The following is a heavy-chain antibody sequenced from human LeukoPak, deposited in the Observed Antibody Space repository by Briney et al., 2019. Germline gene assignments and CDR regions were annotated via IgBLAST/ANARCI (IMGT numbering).Heavy chain of an antibody. CDR2: NHHSGTT. Sequence: SETLSLTCAVSGYSISSGYHWGWIRQPPGKGLEWIGYNHHSGTTDYNPSLKSRVIILVDTTKNQFSLKVGSLTAADTAVYYCARRLGVITRDAYDIWGQGTMVIVPS. J-gene: IGHJ3*02. D-gene: IGHD3-3*01. V-gene: IGHV4-38-2*01. CDR1: GYSISSGYH. CDR3: ARRLGVITRDAYDI.